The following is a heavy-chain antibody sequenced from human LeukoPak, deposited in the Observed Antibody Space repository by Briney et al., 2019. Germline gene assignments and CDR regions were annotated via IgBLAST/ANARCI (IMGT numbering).Heavy chain of an antibody. Sequence: AGGSLRLSCTASGFTFSAYAMMWVRQAPGRGPEWVSAIRGGGTSEFYADSVKGRFRISRDNSKDTLFLQMNSLRAEDTAVYYCAKLGSGRITMVRGVISNWFDPWGQGTLVTVSS. D-gene: IGHD3-10*01. CDR1: GFTFSAYA. V-gene: IGHV3-23*01. CDR2: IRGGGTSE. J-gene: IGHJ5*02. CDR3: AKLGSGRITMVRGVISNWFDP.